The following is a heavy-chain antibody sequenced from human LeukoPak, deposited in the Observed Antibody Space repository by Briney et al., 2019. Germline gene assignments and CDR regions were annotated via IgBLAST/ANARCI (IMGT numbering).Heavy chain of an antibody. CDR2: ISAYNGNT. D-gene: IGHD6-13*01. J-gene: IGHJ3*02. CDR3: ARDHTAGYSNLPDAFDI. V-gene: IGHV1-18*01. Sequence: ASVKVSCKASGYTFTSYGISWVRQAPGQGLEWMGWISAYNGNTNYAQKLQGRVTMTTDTSTSTAYMELRSLRSDDTAVYYCARDHTAGYSNLPDAFDIWGQGTMVTVSP. CDR1: GYTFTSYG.